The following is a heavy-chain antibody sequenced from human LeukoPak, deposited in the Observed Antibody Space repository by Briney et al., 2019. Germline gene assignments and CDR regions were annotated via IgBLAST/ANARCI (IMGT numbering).Heavy chain of an antibody. J-gene: IGHJ4*02. CDR3: ARGYGSGSYYPLPFDY. CDR1: GYSISSGYY. CDR2: ISWNSGSI. D-gene: IGHD3-10*01. Sequence: LSLTCTVSGYSISSGYYWGWVRQAPGKGLEWVSGISWNSGSIGYADSVKGRFTVSRDNAKNSLYLQMNSLRAEDTAVYYCARGYGSGSYYPLPFDYWGQGTLVTVSS. V-gene: IGHV3-9*01.